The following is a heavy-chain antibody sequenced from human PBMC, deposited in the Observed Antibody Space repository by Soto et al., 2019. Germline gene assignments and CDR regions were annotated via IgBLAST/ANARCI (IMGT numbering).Heavy chain of an antibody. CDR3: AKIRGYSTRYDPLDY. CDR1: GFTFSHYA. Sequence: GSLRLSCAASGFTFSHYALNWVRQAPGEGVEWGSGISSSGGSTYYADSVKGRFTISRDNSKNTLYLQMNSLRAEDTAVYYCAKIRGYSTRYDPLDYWGQGTLVTVPS. CDR2: ISSSGGST. J-gene: IGHJ4*02. V-gene: IGHV3-23*01. D-gene: IGHD4-4*01.